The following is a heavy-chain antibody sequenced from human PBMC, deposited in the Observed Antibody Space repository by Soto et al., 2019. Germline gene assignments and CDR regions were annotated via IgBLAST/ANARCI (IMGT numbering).Heavy chain of an antibody. D-gene: IGHD6-19*01. Sequence: VKVSCKASGYNFNNYYIHWVRQTPGQGPEWIGVINPSRGLTTYSQRFQGRVSMTRDTSTTTVYMELSSLRSEDTAIYYCARDGVPIAGRSGYFDYWGPGTEVTVSS. CDR2: INPSRGLT. J-gene: IGHJ4*02. V-gene: IGHV1-46*02. CDR1: GYNFNNYY. CDR3: ARDGVPIAGRSGYFDY.